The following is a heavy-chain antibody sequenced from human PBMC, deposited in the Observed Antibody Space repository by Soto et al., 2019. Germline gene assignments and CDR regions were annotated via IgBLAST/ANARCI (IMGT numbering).Heavy chain of an antibody. D-gene: IGHD3-3*01. CDR2: IIPILGIA. V-gene: IGHV1-69*02. CDR3: ARSGLDLPHNYYFDY. CDR1: GGTFSSYT. Sequence: ASVKVSCKASGGTFSSYTISWVRQAPGQGLEWMGRIIPILGIANYAQKFQGRVTITADKSTSTAYMELSSLRSEDTAVYYCARSGLDLPHNYYFDYWGQGTLVTVSS. J-gene: IGHJ4*02.